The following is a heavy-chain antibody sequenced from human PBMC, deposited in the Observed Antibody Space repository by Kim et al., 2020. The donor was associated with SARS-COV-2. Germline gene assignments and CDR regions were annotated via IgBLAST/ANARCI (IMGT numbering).Heavy chain of an antibody. D-gene: IGHD6-6*01. Sequence: VKGRFTISRDTSKNTLYLQMNSLRAEDTAVYYCARGAGLEYSSSSGPDWGQGTLVTVSS. V-gene: IGHV3-30*01. CDR3: ARGAGLEYSSSSGPD. J-gene: IGHJ4*02.